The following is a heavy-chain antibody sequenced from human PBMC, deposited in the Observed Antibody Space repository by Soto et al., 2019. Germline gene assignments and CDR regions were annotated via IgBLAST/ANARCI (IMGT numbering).Heavy chain of an antibody. J-gene: IGHJ4*02. CDR2: ISANNGNT. D-gene: IGHD1-26*01. Sequence: QVQLVQSGAEVKKPGASVKVSCKASGYTFTSYGISWVRQAPGQGLEWMGWISANNGNTNNAQKLQGRVTMTTDTATSTANMELRSLGPDDTAVYYWARDRGSYALDYWGQGTLVSVSS. CDR1: GYTFTSYG. V-gene: IGHV1-18*01. CDR3: ARDRGSYALDY.